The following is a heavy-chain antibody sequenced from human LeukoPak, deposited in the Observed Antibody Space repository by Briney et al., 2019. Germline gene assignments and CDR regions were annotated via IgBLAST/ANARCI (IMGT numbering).Heavy chain of an antibody. J-gene: IGHJ4*02. CDR3: ARETPASGIVGATTDY. V-gene: IGHV4-61*02. D-gene: IGHD1-26*01. Sequence: TLSLTFTVSGGSLISGSYYGSWLRQPAGKGLEGVGRIYTSGSTNYNPSLKSRVTISVDTSKNQFSLKLSSVTAADTAVYYCARETPASGIVGATTDYWGQGTLVTVSS. CDR2: IYTSGST. CDR1: GGSLISGSYY.